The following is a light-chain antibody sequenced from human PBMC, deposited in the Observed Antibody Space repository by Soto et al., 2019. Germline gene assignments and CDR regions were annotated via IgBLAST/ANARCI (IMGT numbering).Light chain of an antibody. CDR3: QQYGSSTWT. CDR1: QTVISNY. CDR2: GAS. V-gene: IGKV3-20*01. Sequence: EIVLTQSPGTLSFSPGERATLSCRASQTVISNYLAWYQQKPGQAPRLLIYGASSRAAGIPDRFTGSGSGTDFTLTISRLEPADFAMYYCQQYGSSTWTFGQGTKVDIK. J-gene: IGKJ1*01.